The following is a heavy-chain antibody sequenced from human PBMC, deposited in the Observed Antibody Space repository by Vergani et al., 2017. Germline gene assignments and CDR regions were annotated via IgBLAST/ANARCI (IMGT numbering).Heavy chain of an antibody. V-gene: IGHV4-31*03. J-gene: IGHJ6*03. Sequence: QVRLQESGPGLLKPSQTLSLTCTVSGGSISGGGYYWNWIRQRPGKGLEWIGYIHNSGSTYYKPSLESRLTLSLDTSKNQLSLKLSSVTAADTAVYYCATDRQKNYFYFYMDVWGKGTTVTVSS. CDR3: ATDRQKNYFYFYMDV. CDR2: IHNSGST. CDR1: GGSISGGGYY.